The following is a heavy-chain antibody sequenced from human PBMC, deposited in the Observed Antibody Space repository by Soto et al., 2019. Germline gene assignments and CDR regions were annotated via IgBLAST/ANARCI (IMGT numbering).Heavy chain of an antibody. CDR3: ARNRRSHYYYYVLDG. CDR1: NDSITSGDFY. Sequence: QVQLQESGPGLVKPSQTLSLTCTVSNDSITSGDFYWGWIRQPPGKGLEWIGYIYFSGTTYYNPSHQSRLTISVDTSKNEFSLRLSSVTAADTAVYYCARNRRSHYYYYVLDGWGHGTTVTVSS. V-gene: IGHV4-30-4*01. CDR2: IYFSGTT. J-gene: IGHJ6*02.